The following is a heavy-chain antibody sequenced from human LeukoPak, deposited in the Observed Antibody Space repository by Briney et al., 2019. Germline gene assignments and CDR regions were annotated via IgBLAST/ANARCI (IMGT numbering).Heavy chain of an antibody. V-gene: IGHV3-30*18. CDR3: AKDSSSWYYFDY. D-gene: IGHD6-13*01. CDR2: ISYDGSNK. CDR1: GFTFSSYE. Sequence: PGGSLRLSCAASGFTFSSYEMNWVRQAPGKGLEWVAVISYDGSNKYYADSVKGRFTISRDNSKNTLYLQMNSLRAEDTAVYYCAKDSSSWYYFDYWGQGTLVTVSS. J-gene: IGHJ4*02.